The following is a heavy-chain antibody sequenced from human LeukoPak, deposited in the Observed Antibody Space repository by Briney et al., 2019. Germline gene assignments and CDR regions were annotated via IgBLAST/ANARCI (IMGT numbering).Heavy chain of an antibody. CDR3: ARGPEDGYNYDY. V-gene: IGHV1-8*01. CDR2: MNPNSGNT. J-gene: IGHJ4*02. D-gene: IGHD5-24*01. Sequence: ASVKVSCKASGYTFTSYDINWVRQATGQGLEWMGWMNPNSGNTGYAQKFQGRVTMTRNTSISTAYMELSSPRSEDTAVYYCARGPEDGYNYDYWGQGTLVTVSS. CDR1: GYTFTSYD.